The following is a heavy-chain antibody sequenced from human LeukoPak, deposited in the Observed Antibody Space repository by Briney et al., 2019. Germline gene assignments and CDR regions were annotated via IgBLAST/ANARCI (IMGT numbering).Heavy chain of an antibody. D-gene: IGHD3-22*01. V-gene: IGHV3-48*03. J-gene: IGHJ4*02. CDR3: ARGDHGSYFFGTSGLYYFDY. CDR2: ISTSGSAI. Sequence: GGSLRLSCAASGFTFSNYGINWVRQAPRKGLEWVSYISTSGSAIYYADSVKGRFTISRDNAKNSLFLQMNSLRAEDTAVYYCARGDHGSYFFGTSGLYYFDYWGPGTLVTVSS. CDR1: GFTFSNYG.